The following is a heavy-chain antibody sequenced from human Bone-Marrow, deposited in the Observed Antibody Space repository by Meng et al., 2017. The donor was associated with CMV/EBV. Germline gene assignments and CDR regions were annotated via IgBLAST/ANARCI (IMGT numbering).Heavy chain of an antibody. CDR1: GYTFTSYD. J-gene: IGHJ6*02. V-gene: IGHV1-8*03. CDR2: MNPNSGNT. D-gene: IGHD6-6*01. CDR3: ARLSFEQLGEGGFYYYYYGMGV. Sequence: ASVKVSCKASGYTFTSYDINWVRQATGQGLEWMGWMNPNSGNTGYAQKFQGRVTITRNTSISTAYMELSSLRSEDTAVYYCARLSFEQLGEGGFYYYYYGMGVWGQGTTVTVSS.